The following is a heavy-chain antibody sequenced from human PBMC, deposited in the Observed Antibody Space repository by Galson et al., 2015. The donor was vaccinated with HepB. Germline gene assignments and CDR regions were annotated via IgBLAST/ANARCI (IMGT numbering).Heavy chain of an antibody. CDR3: ARDNGPPYYDILTGYYPLNAFDI. CDR2: ISAYNGNT. Sequence: SVKVSCKASGYTFTSYGISWVRQAPGQGLEWMGWISAYNGNTNYAQKLQGRVTMTTDTSTSTAYMELRSLRSDDTAVYYCARDNGPPYYDILTGYYPLNAFDIWGQGTMVTVSS. J-gene: IGHJ3*02. D-gene: IGHD3-9*01. CDR1: GYTFTSYG. V-gene: IGHV1-18*01.